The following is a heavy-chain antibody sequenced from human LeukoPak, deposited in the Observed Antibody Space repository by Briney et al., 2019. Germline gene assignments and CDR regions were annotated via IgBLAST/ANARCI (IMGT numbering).Heavy chain of an antibody. CDR3: ARAPDSSGFHFYFDY. V-gene: IGHV4-30-4*08. CDR2: IYYSGST. CDR1: GGSISSGDYC. D-gene: IGHD3-22*01. J-gene: IGHJ4*02. Sequence: SETLSLTCTVSGGSISSGDYCWSWIRQPPGKGLEWIGYIYYSGSTYYNPSLKSRVTISVDTSKNQFSLKLSSVTAADTAVYYCARAPDSSGFHFYFDYWGQGTLVTVSS.